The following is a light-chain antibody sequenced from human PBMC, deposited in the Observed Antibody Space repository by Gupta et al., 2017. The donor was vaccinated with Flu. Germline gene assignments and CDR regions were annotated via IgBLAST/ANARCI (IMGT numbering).Light chain of an antibody. CDR2: DAS. V-gene: IGKV3-11*01. CDR1: QRVRRH. Sequence: EIVLTQSPATLSLSPGESATLSCMPSQRVRRHFAWYQQKPGQAPRLFLYDASNRGISIPVRFSGSGSGTDFTLTSRSLEDLDFAVYYGHQRSTSLTFGQGTKVQIK. CDR3: HQRSTSLT. J-gene: IGKJ1*01.